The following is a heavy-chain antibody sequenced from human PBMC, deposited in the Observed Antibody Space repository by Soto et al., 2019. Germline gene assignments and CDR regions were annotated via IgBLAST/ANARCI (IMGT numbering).Heavy chain of an antibody. D-gene: IGHD3-22*01. CDR2: IHPADSDT. Sequence: GASLKISCEVSGYTFTNYWIGWVRQMPGKGLEWMAIIHPADSDTRYSTSFQGQVTISADKSISTDYLQWSSLKASDTGMYYCVRPDSSGYYVYWGQGTLVTVSS. CDR1: GYTFTNYW. CDR3: VRPDSSGYYVY. J-gene: IGHJ4*02. V-gene: IGHV5-51*01.